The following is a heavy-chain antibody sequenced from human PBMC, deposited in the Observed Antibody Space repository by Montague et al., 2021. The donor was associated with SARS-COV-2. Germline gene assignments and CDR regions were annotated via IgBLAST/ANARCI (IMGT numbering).Heavy chain of an antibody. CDR1: GFTFSSYA. CDR3: ARDSGSSFDP. Sequence: SLRLSCAASGFTFSSYAMHWVRQAPGKGLEWVALISYDGSNKYYADSVKGRFTISRDNSKGTLYLQMNSLRAEDTAVYYCARDSGSSFDPWGQGTLVTVSS. D-gene: IGHD1-26*01. V-gene: IGHV3-30*04. J-gene: IGHJ5*02. CDR2: ISYDGSNK.